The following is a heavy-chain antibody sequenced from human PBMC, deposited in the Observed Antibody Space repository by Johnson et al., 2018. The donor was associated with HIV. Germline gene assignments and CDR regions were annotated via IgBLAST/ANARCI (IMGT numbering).Heavy chain of an antibody. V-gene: IGHV3-9*01. CDR3: AMRGEAFDI. CDR2: ISWNSGSI. Sequence: VQLVESGGGLVQPGRSLRLSCAASGFTFDDYAMHWVRQAPGKGLEWVSGISWNSGSIGYADSVKGRFTISRDNAKNSLYLQMNSLRAEETALYYCAMRGEAFDIWGQGTMVTVSS. J-gene: IGHJ3*02. CDR1: GFTFDDYA.